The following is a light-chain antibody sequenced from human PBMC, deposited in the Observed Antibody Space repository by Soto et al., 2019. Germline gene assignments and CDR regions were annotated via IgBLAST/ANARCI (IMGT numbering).Light chain of an antibody. CDR1: ESVSSN. V-gene: IGKV3-15*01. CDR3: QQRHMWPIT. CDR2: GAS. J-gene: IGKJ5*01. Sequence: VMTQSPATLSLSPGERATLSCRASESVSSNLAWYQQRPGQAPRLVSYGASTRATGIPARFSGGGSGTDFTLTISSLEPEDSEVYYCQQRHMWPITFGQGTRLEIK.